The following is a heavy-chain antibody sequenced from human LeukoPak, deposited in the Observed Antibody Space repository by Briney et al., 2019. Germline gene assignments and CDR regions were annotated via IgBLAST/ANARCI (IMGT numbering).Heavy chain of an antibody. D-gene: IGHD6-13*01. CDR3: AKRGLAAALFR. V-gene: IGHV4-59*01. CDR2: TYHSGST. CDR1: GGSLSSYY. J-gene: IGHJ4*02. Sequence: PSETLSLTCKVSGGSLSSYYWSWIRQPPGKGLEWIGYTYHSGSTNYNPSLKSRVTISIDTSKNQFSLKLSSVTAADTAVYYCAKRGLAAALFRWGQGALVTVSS.